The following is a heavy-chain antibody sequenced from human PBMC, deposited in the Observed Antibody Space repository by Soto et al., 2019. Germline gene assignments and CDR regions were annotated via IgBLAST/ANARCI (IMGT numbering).Heavy chain of an antibody. V-gene: IGHV4-59*08. Sequence: PSETLSLTCTVSGGSISSYYWSWIRQPPGKGLEWIGYIYYSESTNYNPSLKSRVTISIDTYKNQIYLKLSSVTAADTAVYYCARHDKMVRGVIINYWGQGTLVTVSS. J-gene: IGHJ4*02. CDR1: GGSISSYY. CDR2: IYYSEST. CDR3: ARHDKMVRGVIINY. D-gene: IGHD3-10*01.